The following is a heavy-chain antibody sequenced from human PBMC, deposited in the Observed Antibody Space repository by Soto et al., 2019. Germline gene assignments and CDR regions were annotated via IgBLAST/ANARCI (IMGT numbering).Heavy chain of an antibody. V-gene: IGHV1-3*01. CDR1: GYSFTNYA. CDR2: INGGDGDT. Sequence: VASVKVSCKASGYSFTNYAIHWVRQAPGQSLEWMGWINGGDGDTKYSQKFQGRVTITTDTSASTAYMELSSLRSEDTAVYYCARVKVRKYYYDSSGFYFDYWGQGALVTVSS. CDR3: ARVKVRKYYYDSSGFYFDY. D-gene: IGHD3-22*01. J-gene: IGHJ4*02.